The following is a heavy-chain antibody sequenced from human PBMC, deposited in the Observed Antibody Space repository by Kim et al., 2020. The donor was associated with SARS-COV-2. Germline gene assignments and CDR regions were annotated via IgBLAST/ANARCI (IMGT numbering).Heavy chain of an antibody. Sequence: GGSLRLSCAASGFTFSSYWMSWVRQAPGKGLEWVANIKQDGCEKYYVDSVKGRFTISRDNAKNSLYLQMNSLRAEDTAVYYCAREIAVAAAFLHIMDVWGQGTTVTVSS. CDR3: AREIAVAAAFLHIMDV. CDR1: GFTFSSYW. J-gene: IGHJ6*02. D-gene: IGHD6-19*01. CDR2: IKQDGCEK. V-gene: IGHV3-7*01.